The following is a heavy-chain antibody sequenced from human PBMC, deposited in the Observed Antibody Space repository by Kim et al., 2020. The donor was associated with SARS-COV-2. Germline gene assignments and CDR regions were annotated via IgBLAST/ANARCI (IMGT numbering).Heavy chain of an antibody. Sequence: ASVKVSCKASGYSFTSYDINWVRQSPVPGLVWLGWMNPNSGNPGFAQKLPVSVTITWATSLSTAYMVLSILLSEATSVYYCSCRFAVVSAGLSYYF. J-gene: IGHJ4*01. CDR2: MNPNSGNP. D-gene: IGHD6-13*01. CDR3: SCRFAVVSAGLSYYF. CDR1: GYSFTSYD. V-gene: IGHV1-8*01.